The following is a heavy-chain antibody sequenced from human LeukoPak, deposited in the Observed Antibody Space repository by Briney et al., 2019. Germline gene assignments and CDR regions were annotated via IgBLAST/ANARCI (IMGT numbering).Heavy chain of an antibody. CDR1: GFMFDNYV. CDR3: ARGFGRFGESTLIFFDY. Sequence: GGSLRLSCEASGFMFDNYVMSWVRQAPGKGLEWVSSISGSGGNTYYVDSVKGRFTISGDNSKKTVYLQMNSLRPEDTAVYYCARGFGRFGESTLIFFDYWGQGTLVTVSA. D-gene: IGHD3-10*01. J-gene: IGHJ4*02. CDR2: ISGSGGNT. V-gene: IGHV3-23*01.